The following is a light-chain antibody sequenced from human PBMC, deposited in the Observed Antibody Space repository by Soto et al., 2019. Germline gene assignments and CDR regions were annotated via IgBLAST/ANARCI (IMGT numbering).Light chain of an antibody. CDR3: CSYAGSSTAQGVV. J-gene: IGLJ2*01. CDR2: EGS. CDR1: SSDVGSYNL. Sequence: QSALTQPASVSGSPGQSITISCTGTSSDVGSYNLVSWYQQHPGKAPKLMIYEGSKRPSGVSNRFSGSKSGNTASLTISGLQAEDEADYYCCSYAGSSTAQGVVFGGGTQLTVL. V-gene: IGLV2-23*01.